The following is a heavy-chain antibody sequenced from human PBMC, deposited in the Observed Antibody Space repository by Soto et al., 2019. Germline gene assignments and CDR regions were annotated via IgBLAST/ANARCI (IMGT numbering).Heavy chain of an antibody. D-gene: IGHD2-2*01. CDR1: GYTFTIYG. Sequence: ASVKVSCKASGYTFTIYGISWVLQAPGQGLEWMGWISAYNGNTNYAQKLQGRVTMTTDTSTSTAYMELRSLRSDDTAVYYCASSIDGMVVGTADNDDFDIWGQGTRVNVSS. CDR2: ISAYNGNT. V-gene: IGHV1-18*01. J-gene: IGHJ3*02. CDR3: ASSIDGMVVGTADNDDFDI.